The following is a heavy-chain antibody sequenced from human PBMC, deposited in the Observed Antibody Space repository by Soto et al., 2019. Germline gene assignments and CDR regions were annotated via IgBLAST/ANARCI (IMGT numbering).Heavy chain of an antibody. CDR2: ISYDGSNK. Sequence: QVQLVESGGGVVQPGRSLRLSCAASGFTFSSYAMHWVRQAPGKGLEWVAVISYDGSNKYYADSVKGRFTISRDNSKNTLYLQMNSLRAEDTAVYYCARGGSGWYGDYYGMDVWGQGTTATVSS. CDR1: GFTFSSYA. J-gene: IGHJ6*02. V-gene: IGHV3-30-3*01. D-gene: IGHD6-19*01. CDR3: ARGGSGWYGDYYGMDV.